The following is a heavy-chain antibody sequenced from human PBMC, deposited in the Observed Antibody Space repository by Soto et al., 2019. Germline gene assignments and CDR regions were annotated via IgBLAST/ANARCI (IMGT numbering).Heavy chain of an antibody. V-gene: IGHV3-21*01. CDR2: ISNSGTKK. Sequence: LRLSCVASGITFYSFSVNWVRQAPGKGLEWVSSISNSGTKKNYADSVKGRFTISRDTANNSVFLQMNNLRGEDTAVYYCARDEGYGMDVWGQGTTVTVSS. CDR3: ARDEGYGMDV. CDR1: GITFYSFS. J-gene: IGHJ6*02.